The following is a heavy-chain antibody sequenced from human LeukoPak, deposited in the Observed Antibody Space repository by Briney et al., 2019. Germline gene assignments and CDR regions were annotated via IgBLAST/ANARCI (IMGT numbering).Heavy chain of an antibody. CDR1: GYSFTNYD. CDR2: MNPNSGTV. CDR3: ARGASDYWRENYFDY. J-gene: IGHJ4*02. D-gene: IGHD3-16*01. V-gene: IGHV1-8*01. Sequence: ASVTVSCKASGYSFTNYDINWVRQAPGHGLEWMGWMNPNSGTVGYAQKSQRRLTMPSNASISAAYMELSSLTSEDAAVYYCARGASDYWRENYFDYWGQGSLVTVSS.